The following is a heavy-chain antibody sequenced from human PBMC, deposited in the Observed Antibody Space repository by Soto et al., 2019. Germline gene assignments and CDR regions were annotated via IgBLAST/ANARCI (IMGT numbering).Heavy chain of an antibody. J-gene: IGHJ4*02. Sequence: QVQLVQSGAEVKKPGASVKVSCKASGYTFTSYAMHWVRQAPGQRLEWMGWINAGNGNTKYSQKFKCRVTITRDTSASTADMELSSLRSEDTAVYYCARDIVVVVAATPPFDYWGQGTLVTVSS. CDR1: GYTFTSYA. V-gene: IGHV1-3*01. CDR3: ARDIVVVVAATPPFDY. CDR2: INAGNGNT. D-gene: IGHD2-15*01.